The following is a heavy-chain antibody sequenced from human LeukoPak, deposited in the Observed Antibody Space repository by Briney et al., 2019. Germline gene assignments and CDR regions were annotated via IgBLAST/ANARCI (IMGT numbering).Heavy chain of an antibody. CDR2: VKSKSDGGTA. CDR1: GFTFSSYR. V-gene: IGHV3-15*01. D-gene: IGHD4-17*01. CDR3: TPGGKDYVH. Sequence: GGSLRLSCAASGFTFSSYRMSWVRQAPGKGLEWVGRVKSKSDGGTAEYAAPVKGRFTISRDDSKSTLYVQMSSLKIEDTALYYCTPGGKDYVHWGQGTLVTVSS. J-gene: IGHJ4*02.